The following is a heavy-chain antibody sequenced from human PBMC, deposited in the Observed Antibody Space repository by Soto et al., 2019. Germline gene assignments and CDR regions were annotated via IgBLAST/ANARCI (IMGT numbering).Heavy chain of an antibody. J-gene: IGHJ3*01. CDR3: ARDRRRAFDF. CDR2: INHSGNT. CDR1: GGSFIGYY. V-gene: IGHV4-34*01. Sequence: SETLSLTCAVYGGSFIGYYCNFIRHPPLKWLEWIGEINHSGNTNYNPSLKSRVTLSGYTSKNHFSLSPRSVAAADTGVYYCARDRRRAFDFWGQGTMVTVSS.